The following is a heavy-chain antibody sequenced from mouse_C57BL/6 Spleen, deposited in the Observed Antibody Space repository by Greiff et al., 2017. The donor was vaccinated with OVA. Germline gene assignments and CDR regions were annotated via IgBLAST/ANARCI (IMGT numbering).Heavy chain of an antibody. CDR2: IHPNSGST. D-gene: IGHD2-10*01. CDR1: GYTFTSYW. J-gene: IGHJ2*01. V-gene: IGHV1-64*01. CDR3: ASYYCNYEGDY. Sequence: QVQLQQPGAELVKPGASVKLSCKASGYTFTSYWMHWVKQRPGQGLEWIGMIHPNSGSTNYNEKFKSKATLTVDKSSSTAYMQLSSLTSEDSAVYYCASYYCNYEGDYWGQGTTLTVSS.